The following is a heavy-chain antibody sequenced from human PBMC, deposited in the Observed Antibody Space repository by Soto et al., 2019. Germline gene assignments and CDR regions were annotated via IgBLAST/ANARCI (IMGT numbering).Heavy chain of an antibody. Sequence: ASVKVSCKASGYTFTSYGLTWVRQAPGQGLEWMGWISAYNGNTNYAQKLQGRVTMTTDTSTRTAYMELRSLRSDDTAVYYCARDWEYGRSSWGIAVGYWGQGTLVTVSS. V-gene: IGHV1-18*01. CDR1: GYTFTSYG. CDR2: ISAYNGNT. CDR3: ARDWEYGRSSWGIAVGY. D-gene: IGHD6-19*01. J-gene: IGHJ4*01.